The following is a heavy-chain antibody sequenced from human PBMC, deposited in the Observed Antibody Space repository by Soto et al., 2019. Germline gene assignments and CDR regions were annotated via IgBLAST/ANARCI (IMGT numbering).Heavy chain of an antibody. CDR2: IYYSGST. V-gene: IGHV4-39*01. Sequence: QLQLQESGPGLVKPSETLSLTCTVSGGSISSSSYYWGWSRQPQGKGLEWIGSIYYSGSTYYNPSLKSRVTISVDTSKNQFSLKLSSVTAADTAVYYGARPRTTAMALSDPFEIWGQGTMVTVSS. D-gene: IGHD5-18*01. CDR3: ARPRTTAMALSDPFEI. CDR1: GGSISSSSYY. J-gene: IGHJ3*02.